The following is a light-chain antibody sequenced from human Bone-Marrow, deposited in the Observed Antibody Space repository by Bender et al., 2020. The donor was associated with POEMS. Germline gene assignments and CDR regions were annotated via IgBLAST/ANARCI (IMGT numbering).Light chain of an antibody. CDR2: SSH. V-gene: IGLV1-44*01. J-gene: IGLJ1*01. CDR1: SSNIGAHA. CDR3: AAWDDSLNGQ. Sequence: QSVLTQPPSASGTPGQRVTISCSGGSSNIGAHAVNWYQHLPGTAPKLLIYSSHRRPSEVPDRFSGSRSGTSASLAISGLQSEDEADYYCAAWDDSLNGQFVTGTKVTVL.